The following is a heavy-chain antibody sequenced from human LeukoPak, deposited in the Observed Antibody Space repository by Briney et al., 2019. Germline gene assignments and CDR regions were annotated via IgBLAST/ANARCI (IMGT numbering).Heavy chain of an antibody. CDR2: ISWNSGSI. J-gene: IGHJ4*02. Sequence: GGSLRLSCAASGFTFDDYAMHWVRQAPGKGLEWVSGISWNSGSIGYADSVKGRFTISRDNAKNSLYLQMNSLRAEDTALYYCAKVNRGSYDTYSFDYWGQGTLVTVSS. V-gene: IGHV3-9*01. CDR3: AKVNRGSYDTYSFDY. CDR1: GFTFDDYA. D-gene: IGHD1-26*01.